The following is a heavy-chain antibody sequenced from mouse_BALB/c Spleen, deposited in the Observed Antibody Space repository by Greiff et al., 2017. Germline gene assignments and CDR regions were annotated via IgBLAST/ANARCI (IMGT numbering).Heavy chain of an antibody. CDR1: GYTFTSYW. CDR3: TRWDGGAMDY. CDR2: IYPGSGST. D-gene: IGHD1-1*02. J-gene: IGHJ4*01. V-gene: IGHV1S22*01. Sequence: LQQPGSELVRPGASVKLSCKASGYTFTSYWMHWVKQRPGQGLEWIGNIYPGSGSTNYDEKFKSKATLTVDTSSSTAYMQLSSLTSEDSAVYYYTRWDGGAMDYWGQGTSVTVSS.